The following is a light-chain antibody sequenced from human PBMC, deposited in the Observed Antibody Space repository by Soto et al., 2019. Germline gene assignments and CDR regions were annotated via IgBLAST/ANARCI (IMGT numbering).Light chain of an antibody. CDR1: SSNVGSNA. Sequence: QSVLTQPPSASGSPGQRVIISCSGSSSNVGSNAVNWYQQLPGTAPTLLIYSNNERLSGVPDRFSGSKSGTSASLAISGLQSEDEADYYCATWDDSLNGYVFGTGTKLPS. V-gene: IGLV1-44*01. CDR2: SNN. CDR3: ATWDDSLNGYV. J-gene: IGLJ1*01.